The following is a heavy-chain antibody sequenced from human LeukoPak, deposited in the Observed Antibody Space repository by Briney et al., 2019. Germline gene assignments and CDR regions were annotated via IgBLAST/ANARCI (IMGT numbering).Heavy chain of an antibody. CDR2: ISWNSRSI. CDR3: AKGRAAAGYFDY. V-gene: IGHV3-9*01. J-gene: IGHJ4*02. D-gene: IGHD6-13*01. CDR1: GFTFDDYA. Sequence: PGGSLRLSCAASGFTFDDYAMHWVRQAPGKGLEWVSTISWNSRSIGYADSVRGRFTISRDNAKNSLYLQMNSLKPEDTALYFCAKGRAAAGYFDYWGQGTLVTVSS.